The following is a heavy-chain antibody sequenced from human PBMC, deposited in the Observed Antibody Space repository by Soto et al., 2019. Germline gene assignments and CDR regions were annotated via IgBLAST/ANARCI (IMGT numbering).Heavy chain of an antibody. D-gene: IGHD3-10*01. J-gene: IGHJ3*02. CDR1: GDIVFSNTAT. V-gene: IGHV6-1*01. Sequence: SQTLSLTCAISGDIVFSNTATWNWIRQSPSRGLEWLGRTYYRSQWHNDYAESVKSRITINPDTSKNQFSLQLNSVTPEDTAVYYCETDTGFLSEAIDIWGRGTMVTVSS. CDR2: TYYRSQWHN. CDR3: ETDTGFLSEAIDI.